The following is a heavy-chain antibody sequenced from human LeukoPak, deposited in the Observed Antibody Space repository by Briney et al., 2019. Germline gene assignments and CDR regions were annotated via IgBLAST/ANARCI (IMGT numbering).Heavy chain of an antibody. CDR3: ARELPQYWYFDL. D-gene: IGHD3-10*01. J-gene: IGHJ2*01. V-gene: IGHV4-59*12. CDR2: IYYSGST. CDR1: GGSISSYY. Sequence: SETLSLTCTVSGGSISSYYWSWIRQPPGKGLEWIGYIYYSGSTNYNPSLKSRVTISVDTSKNQFSLKLSSVTAADTAVYYCARELPQYWYFDLWGRGTLVTVSS.